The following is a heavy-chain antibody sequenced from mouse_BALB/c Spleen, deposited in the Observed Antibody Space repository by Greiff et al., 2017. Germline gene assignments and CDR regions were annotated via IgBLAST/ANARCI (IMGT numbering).Heavy chain of an antibody. CDR2: IYPGNSDT. V-gene: IGHV1-5*01. CDR1: GYSFTSYW. CDR3: TRMGNGGNYHYAMDY. Sequence: VQLQQSGTVLARPGASVKMSCKASGYSFTSYWMHWVKQRPGQGLEWIGAIYPGNSDTSYNQKFKGKAKLTAVTSASTAYMELSSLTNEDSAVYYCTRMGNGGNYHYAMDYWGQGTSVTVSS. J-gene: IGHJ4*01. D-gene: IGHD2-1*01.